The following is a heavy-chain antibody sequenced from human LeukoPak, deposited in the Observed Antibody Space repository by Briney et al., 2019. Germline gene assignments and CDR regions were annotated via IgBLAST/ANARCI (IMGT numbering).Heavy chain of an antibody. D-gene: IGHD6-19*01. V-gene: IGHV3-9*01. CDR2: ISWNSGTI. CDR3: ARVSDISVAAYFDY. Sequence: TGGSLRLSCAASGFTFDDYVMHWVRQAPGKGLEWVSGISWNSGTIGYADSVRGRFTISRDNAKNSLYLQMNSLRAEDTALYYCARVSDISVAAYFDYWGQGTRVTVSS. CDR1: GFTFDDYV. J-gene: IGHJ4*02.